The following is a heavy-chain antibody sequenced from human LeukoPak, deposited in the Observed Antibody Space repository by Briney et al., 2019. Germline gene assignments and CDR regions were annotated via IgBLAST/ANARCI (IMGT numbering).Heavy chain of an antibody. J-gene: IGHJ4*02. V-gene: IGHV1-2*02. CDR3: ARVMAAVTTADY. CDR2: INPNGGGT. CDR1: GYTFTSYD. D-gene: IGHD4-17*01. Sequence: GASVKVSCKASGYTFTSYDINWVRQATGQGLEWMGYINPNGGGTNYAQKFQGRVTMTRDTSISTAYMELASLTSDDTAVYYCARVMAAVTTADYWGQGTLVTVSS.